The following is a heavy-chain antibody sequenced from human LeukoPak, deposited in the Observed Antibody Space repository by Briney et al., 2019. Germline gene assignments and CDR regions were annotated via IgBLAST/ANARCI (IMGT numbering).Heavy chain of an antibody. V-gene: IGHV3-74*01. J-gene: IGHJ3*02. D-gene: IGHD4/OR15-4a*01. Sequence: PGGSLRLSCAASGFTFSTYWMHWVRQGPGEGLVWVSRIKTDGSSTNYADSVKGRFTISRDNAKNTLYLQMNSLRVEDTAVYYCARASPERYGDFDIWGQGTVVTVSS. CDR1: GFTFSTYW. CDR3: ARASPERYGDFDI. CDR2: IKTDGSST.